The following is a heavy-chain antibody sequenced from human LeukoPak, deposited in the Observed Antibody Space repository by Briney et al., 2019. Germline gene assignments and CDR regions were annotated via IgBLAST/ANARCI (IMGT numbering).Heavy chain of an antibody. CDR2: IYTSGST. CDR3: ARGGGAFEY. CDR1: GDSISSGSYY. Sequence: SETLSLTCTVSGDSISSGSYYWTWIRQPAGKGLEWIGRIYTSGSTNYNPSLESRVTISVDTSKNQFSLKLTSVTAADTAVYYCARGGGAFEYWGQGTLVTVSS. D-gene: IGHD3-16*01. V-gene: IGHV4-61*02. J-gene: IGHJ4*02.